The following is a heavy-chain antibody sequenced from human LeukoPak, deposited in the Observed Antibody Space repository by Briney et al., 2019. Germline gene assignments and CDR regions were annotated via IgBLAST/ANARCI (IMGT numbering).Heavy chain of an antibody. CDR3: ARGRNGFNEGIDY. CDR1: GYSFTNYW. V-gene: IGHV5-51*01. D-gene: IGHD2-15*01. Sequence: GESLKISCKGSGYSFTNYWIGWVRQMPGKGLEWMGIIYPGDSDTRYSPSFQGQVTISADRSISTAYLQWSSLKASDTAMYCCARGRNGFNEGIDYWGQGTLVTVS. J-gene: IGHJ4*02. CDR2: IYPGDSDT.